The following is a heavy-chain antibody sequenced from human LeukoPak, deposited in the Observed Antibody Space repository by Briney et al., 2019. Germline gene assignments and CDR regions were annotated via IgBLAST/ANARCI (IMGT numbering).Heavy chain of an antibody. V-gene: IGHV1-3*03. Sequence: ASVKVSCKASGYTFTSYAMHWVRQAPGQRLEWMGWINAGNGNTKYSQEFQGRVTITRDTSASTAYMELSSLRSEDTAVYYCARDRTRDGYNLDAFDIWGQGTMVTVSS. CDR3: ARDRTRDGYNLDAFDI. J-gene: IGHJ3*02. D-gene: IGHD5-24*01. CDR2: INAGNGNT. CDR1: GYTFTSYA.